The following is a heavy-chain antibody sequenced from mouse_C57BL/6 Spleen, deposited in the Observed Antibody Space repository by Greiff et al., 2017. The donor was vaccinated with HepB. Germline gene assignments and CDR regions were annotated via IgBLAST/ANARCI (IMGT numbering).Heavy chain of an antibody. V-gene: IGHV1-52*01. CDR3: ARGLLSNYLDY. CDR2: IDPSDSET. J-gene: IGHJ2*01. Sequence: QVQLQQPGAELVRPGSSVKLSCKASGYSFTSYWMHWVKQRPIQGLEWIGNIDPSDSETHYNQKFKDKATLTVDKSSSTAYMQLSSLTSEDSAVYYCARGLLSNYLDYWGQGTTLTVSS. D-gene: IGHD1-1*01. CDR1: GYSFTSYW.